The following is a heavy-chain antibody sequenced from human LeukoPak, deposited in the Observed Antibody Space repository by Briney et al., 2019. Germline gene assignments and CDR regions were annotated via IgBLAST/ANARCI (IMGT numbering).Heavy chain of an antibody. J-gene: IGHJ5*02. CDR2: ISYDGSNK. D-gene: IGHD3-10*01. CDR1: GFTFNNYA. Sequence: GGSLRLSCAASGFTFNNYAMHWVRQAPGKGLEWVAVISYDGSNKYYADSVKGRFTISRDNSKNTLYLQMNSLRAEDTAVYYCARDPRYGSGNWFDPWGQGTLVTVSS. V-gene: IGHV3-30-3*01. CDR3: ARDPRYGSGNWFDP.